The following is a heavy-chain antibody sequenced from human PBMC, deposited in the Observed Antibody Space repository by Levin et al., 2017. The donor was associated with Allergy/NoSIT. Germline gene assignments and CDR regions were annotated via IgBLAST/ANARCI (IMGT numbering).Heavy chain of an antibody. J-gene: IGHJ4*02. Sequence: QAGGSLRLSCAASGFTFSSYWMSWVRQASGKGLEWVANINQDGSEKYYVDSVRGRFTISRDNAKNSLYLQMNSLRAEDTAVYYCARAASQIQLWGGGRYFDYWGQGTLVTVSS. CDR2: INQDGSEK. CDR3: ARAASQIQLWGGGRYFDY. V-gene: IGHV3-7*04. D-gene: IGHD5-18*01. CDR1: GFTFSSYW.